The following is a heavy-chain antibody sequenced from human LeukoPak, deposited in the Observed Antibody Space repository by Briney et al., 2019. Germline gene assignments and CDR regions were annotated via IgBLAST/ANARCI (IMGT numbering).Heavy chain of an antibody. CDR3: ARDSTYYYDSGSSGPHYFDN. J-gene: IGHJ4*02. V-gene: IGHV3-30*01. Sequence: PGKSLRLSCAASGFTFSNYAMYWVRQAPGKGLEWVSLISSGGTYEYYADSVKGRFTISRDNSKNTLYLQLNSLRAEDTAVYYCARDSTYYYDSGSSGPHYFDNWGQGTLVTVSS. CDR1: GFTFSNYA. D-gene: IGHD3-10*01. CDR2: ISSGGTYE.